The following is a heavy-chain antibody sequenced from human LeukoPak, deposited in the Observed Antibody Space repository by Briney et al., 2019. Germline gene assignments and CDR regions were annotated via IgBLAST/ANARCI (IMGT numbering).Heavy chain of an antibody. Sequence: KPSETLSLTCTVSGGSISSYYWGWIRQPPGKGLEWIGSIYYSGNTYYNPSLKSRVTISVDTSKNQFSLKLSSVTAADTAVYYCARLTYSSCWPLDYWGQGTLVTVFS. CDR1: GGSISSYY. J-gene: IGHJ4*02. CDR2: IYYSGNT. V-gene: IGHV4-39*01. D-gene: IGHD6-19*01. CDR3: ARLTYSSCWPLDY.